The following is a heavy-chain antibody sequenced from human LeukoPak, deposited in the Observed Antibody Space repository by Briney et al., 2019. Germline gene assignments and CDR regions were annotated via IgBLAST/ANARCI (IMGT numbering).Heavy chain of an antibody. CDR3: AKVRYGTFNWFDP. CDR2: IYYSGST. D-gene: IGHD2/OR15-2a*01. Sequence: SETLSLTCTVSGGSISSYYWSWIRQPPGKGLEWIGYIYYSGSTNYNPSLKSRVTMSVDTSKNQFSLKLSSVTAADTAVYYCAKVRYGTFNWFDPWGQGTLVTVPS. CDR1: GGSISSYY. J-gene: IGHJ5*02. V-gene: IGHV4-59*12.